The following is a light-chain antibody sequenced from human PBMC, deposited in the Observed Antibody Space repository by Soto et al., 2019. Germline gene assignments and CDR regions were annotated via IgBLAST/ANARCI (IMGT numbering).Light chain of an antibody. CDR1: QGISSY. CDR3: QQYSSYPYT. CDR2: AAS. V-gene: IGKV1-9*01. J-gene: IGKJ5*01. Sequence: DIQMTQSPSTLSASVGDRVTIACRASQGISSYLAWYQQKPGKAPQLLIYAASTLQSGVPSRFSGNGSETDFTLTISSLQPDDIGTYYCQQYSSYPYTFGQGTRLEIK.